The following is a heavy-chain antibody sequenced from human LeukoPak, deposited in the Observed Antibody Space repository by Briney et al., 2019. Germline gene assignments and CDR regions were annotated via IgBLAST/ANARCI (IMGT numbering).Heavy chain of an antibody. V-gene: IGHV4-59*01. J-gene: IGHJ4*02. CDR3: ARNSHYGSGTYYPL. Sequence: SETLSLTRTVSGGSISSYYWSWIRQPPGKGLEWIGYIYYSGSTNYNPSLKSRVTISVDTSKNQFSLKLSSVTAADTAVYYCARNSHYGSGTYYPLWGQGTLVTVSS. D-gene: IGHD3-10*01. CDR2: IYYSGST. CDR1: GGSISSYY.